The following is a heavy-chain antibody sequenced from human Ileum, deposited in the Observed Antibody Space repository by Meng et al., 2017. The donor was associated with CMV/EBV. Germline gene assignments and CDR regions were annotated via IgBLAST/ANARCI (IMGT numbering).Heavy chain of an antibody. CDR1: EYPVGSGGYS. Sequence: SGPCPVQLSEPLSLTYPGSEYPVGSGGYSSAWIRQPPGNGPDCIETISYSGSTSYHPSLKIRVTLSIYTSNNHFSLKLTSVTAADTAVYYCATDTSGWPHYSFDSWGQGTLVTVSS. D-gene: IGHD6-19*01. V-gene: IGHV4-39*07. J-gene: IGHJ4*02. CDR2: ISYSGST. CDR3: ATDTSGWPHYSFDS.